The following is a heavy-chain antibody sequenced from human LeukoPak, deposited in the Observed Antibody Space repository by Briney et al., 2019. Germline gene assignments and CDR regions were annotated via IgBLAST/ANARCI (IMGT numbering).Heavy chain of an antibody. J-gene: IGHJ4*02. V-gene: IGHV4-59*11. Sequence: SETLSLTCTVSGGSISSRYWSWIRQPPGKGLEWIGYIYYSGSTNYNPSLKSRVTISVDTSKNQFSLKLSSVTAADTAVYYCARGKDSGSYFFAGGGYYFDYWGQGTLVTVPS. CDR3: ARGKDSGSYFFAGGGYYFDY. CDR2: IYYSGST. D-gene: IGHD1-26*01. CDR1: GGSISSRY.